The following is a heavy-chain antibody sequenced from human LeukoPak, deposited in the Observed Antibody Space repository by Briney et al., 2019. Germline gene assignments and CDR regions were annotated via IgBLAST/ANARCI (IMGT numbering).Heavy chain of an antibody. Sequence: SETLSLTCAVYGGSFSGYYWSWIRQPPGKGLEWIGEINHSGSTNYNPSLKSRVTISVDTSKNQFSLKLSSVTAADTAVYYCARGGYSYGHGRYYFDYWGQGTPVTVSS. J-gene: IGHJ4*02. D-gene: IGHD5-18*01. CDR2: INHSGST. CDR1: GGSFSGYY. CDR3: ARGGYSYGHGRYYFDY. V-gene: IGHV4-34*01.